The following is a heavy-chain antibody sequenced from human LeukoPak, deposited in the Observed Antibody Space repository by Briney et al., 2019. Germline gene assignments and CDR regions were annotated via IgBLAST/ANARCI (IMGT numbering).Heavy chain of an antibody. CDR3: ARFIAAAIDYFDY. V-gene: IGHV1-2*06. D-gene: IGHD6-13*01. J-gene: IGHJ4*02. CDR1: GYTFTGYY. CDR2: INPNSGGT. Sequence: ASVKVSCKASGYTFTGYYMHWVRQAPGQGLEWMGRINPNSGGTNYAQKFQGRVTMTRDTSISTAYVELSRLRSDDTAVYYCARFIAAAIDYFDYWGQGTLVTVSS.